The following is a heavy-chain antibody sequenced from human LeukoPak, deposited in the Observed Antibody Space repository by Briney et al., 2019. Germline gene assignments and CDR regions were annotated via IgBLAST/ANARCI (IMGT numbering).Heavy chain of an antibody. V-gene: IGHV4-4*07. Sequence: SETLSLTCTVSGGSISSYYWSWIRQPAGKGLEWIGRIYTSGSTNYNPSLKSRVTMSVDTSKSQFSLKLSSVTAADTAVYYCARDPRITIFGVVTTVGAFDIWGQGTMVTVSS. CDR2: IYTSGST. J-gene: IGHJ3*02. CDR1: GGSISSYY. CDR3: ARDPRITIFGVVTTVGAFDI. D-gene: IGHD3-3*01.